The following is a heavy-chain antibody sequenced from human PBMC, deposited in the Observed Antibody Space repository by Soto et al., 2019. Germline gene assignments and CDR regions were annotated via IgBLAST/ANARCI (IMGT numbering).Heavy chain of an antibody. CDR1: GDTFNFHS. V-gene: IGHV1-69*04. Sequence: QVQLVQSGAELKRPGSSVKVSCKASGDTFNFHSINWVRHAPGLGLEWMGRVNPILSRSNFALRFQGRVTMTEEKSTRTPYMELSGLRSEDTAIYYCATSYGSGYRAFDYWGQGALVTVSS. D-gene: IGHD3-10*01. CDR3: ATSYGSGYRAFDY. CDR2: VNPILSRS. J-gene: IGHJ4*02.